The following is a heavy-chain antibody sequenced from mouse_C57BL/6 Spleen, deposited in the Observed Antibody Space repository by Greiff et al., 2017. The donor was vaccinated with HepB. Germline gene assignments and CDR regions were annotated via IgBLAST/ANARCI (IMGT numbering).Heavy chain of an antibody. J-gene: IGHJ2*01. CDR2: IYPGSGST. CDR3: ARRGYCYGSSYPLDY. V-gene: IGHV1-55*01. Sequence: QVQLQQPGAELVKPGASVKMSCKASGYTFTSYWITWVKQRPGQGLEWIGDIYPGSGSTNYNEKFKSKATLTVDTSSSTAYMQLSSLTSEDSAVYYCARRGYCYGSSYPLDYWGQGTTLTVSS. CDR1: GYTFTSYW. D-gene: IGHD1-1*01.